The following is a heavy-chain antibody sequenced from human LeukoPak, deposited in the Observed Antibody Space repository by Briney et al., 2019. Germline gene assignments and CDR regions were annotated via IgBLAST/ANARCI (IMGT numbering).Heavy chain of an antibody. Sequence: PGGSLRLSCAASGFTFSSYAMSWVRQAPGKGLEWVSAISGSGGSTYYADSVKGRFTISRDNSKNTLYLQMNSLRAEDTAVYYCAKRGWFLEWLPHDAFDIWGQGTMVTVSS. CDR2: ISGSGGST. J-gene: IGHJ3*02. CDR1: GFTFSSYA. V-gene: IGHV3-23*01. CDR3: AKRGWFLEWLPHDAFDI. D-gene: IGHD3-3*01.